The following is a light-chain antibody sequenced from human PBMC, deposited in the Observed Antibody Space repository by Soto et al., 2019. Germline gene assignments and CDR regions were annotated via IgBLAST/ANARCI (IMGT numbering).Light chain of an antibody. V-gene: IGKV1-5*03. CDR1: QNIGTW. J-gene: IGKJ1*01. CDR3: QQYKRYPRT. CDR2: ESS. Sequence: GDRVTIACRASQNIGTWLAWYQQTPGKAPKLLSYESSTLENGVPSRCRGSGSGTEFTLTISSLQPDDFETYYCQQYKRYPRTFGQGTKVDI.